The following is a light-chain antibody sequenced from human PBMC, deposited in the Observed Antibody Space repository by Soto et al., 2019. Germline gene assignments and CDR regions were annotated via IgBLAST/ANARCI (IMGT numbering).Light chain of an antibody. CDR3: KHYGRSPMT. Sequence: EIVLTQSPGTLSLSPGERATVSCRASQSVSSSYLAWYQQKPGQAPRLLIYGASSRATGIPDRFSGSGSGTELTLAVIRREPEDFAVYGCKHYGRSPMTCGQGTR. V-gene: IGKV3-20*01. CDR1: QSVSSSY. J-gene: IGKJ5*01. CDR2: GAS.